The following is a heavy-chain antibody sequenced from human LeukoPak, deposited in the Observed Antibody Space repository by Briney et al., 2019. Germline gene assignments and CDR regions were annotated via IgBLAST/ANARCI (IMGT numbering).Heavy chain of an antibody. CDR3: AKGPDEAANY. V-gene: IGHV3-30*18. J-gene: IGHJ4*02. Sequence: GGSLRLSCAASGLTFSSYGMHWVRQAPGKGLEWVAVISYDGSNKYYADSVKGRFTISRDNSKNTLYLQMNSLRAEDTAVYYCAKGPDEAANYWGQGILVTVSS. CDR2: ISYDGSNK. D-gene: IGHD6-13*01. CDR1: GLTFSSYG.